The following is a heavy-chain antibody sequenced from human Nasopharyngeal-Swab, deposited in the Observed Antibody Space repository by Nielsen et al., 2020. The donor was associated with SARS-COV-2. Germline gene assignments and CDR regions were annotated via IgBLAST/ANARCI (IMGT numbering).Heavy chain of an antibody. D-gene: IGHD6-13*01. CDR3: ARSRKLMDV. V-gene: IGHV3-74*01. Sequence: GESLKISCAASGFTFSSYWMHWVRQAPGKGLVWVSRINSDGSSTSYADSVRGRFTISRDNAKNTLYLQMNSLRAEDTAVYYCARSRKLMDVWGQGTTVTVSS. J-gene: IGHJ6*02. CDR1: GFTFSSYW. CDR2: INSDGSST.